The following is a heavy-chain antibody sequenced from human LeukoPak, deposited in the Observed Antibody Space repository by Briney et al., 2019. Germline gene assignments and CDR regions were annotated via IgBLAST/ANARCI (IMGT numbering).Heavy chain of an antibody. CDR3: AISIAASDY. Sequence: GGSLSLSCTASRFTFSSYAMSWVRQAPGKGVEWVSAISGSGGRTYYADSVKGRFTISRDNSKNTLYLQMNSLRAEDTAVYYCAISIAASDYWGQGTLVTVSS. V-gene: IGHV3-23*01. CDR1: RFTFSSYA. J-gene: IGHJ4*02. CDR2: ISGSGGRT. D-gene: IGHD6-25*01.